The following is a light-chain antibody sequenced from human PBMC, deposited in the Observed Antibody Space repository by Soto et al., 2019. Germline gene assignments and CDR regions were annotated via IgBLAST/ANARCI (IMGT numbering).Light chain of an antibody. V-gene: IGKV3-11*01. CDR1: QSVSSY. CDR2: DAS. J-gene: IGKJ5*01. CDR3: QKRIQSPPAVS. Sequence: SVVTHSRGTMALKPGKRATRCCRASQSVSSYLAWYQQKPGQAPRLLIYDASNRATGISARFSGSGSGTDFTLNISRLEPEDFAVYYCQKRIQSPPAVSSAHGRRPEIK.